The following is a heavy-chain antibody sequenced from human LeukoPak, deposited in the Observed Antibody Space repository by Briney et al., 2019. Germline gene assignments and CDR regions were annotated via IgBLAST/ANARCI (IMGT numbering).Heavy chain of an antibody. CDR2: INPNSGGT. CDR3: ARGVVAATYAFDI. CDR1: GYTFTGYY. Sequence: ASVKVSCKASGYTFTGYYMHWVRQAPGQGLEWMRWINPNSGGTNYAQKFRGRVTMTRDTSISTAYMELSRLRSDDTAVYYCARGVVAATYAFDIWGQGTMVTVSS. D-gene: IGHD2-15*01. V-gene: IGHV1-2*02. J-gene: IGHJ3*02.